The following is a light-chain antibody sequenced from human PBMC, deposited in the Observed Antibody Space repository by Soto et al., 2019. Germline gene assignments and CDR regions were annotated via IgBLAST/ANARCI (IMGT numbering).Light chain of an antibody. J-gene: IGKJ1*01. Sequence: EIVMTQSPATLSVSPGERATLSCRASQSVSSDLAWYQQKPGQAPRLLIYGASTRATGIPARFSDSGSGTEFTLTISSLQSEDFAVYYCQQYISSPLTFGQGTKVEIK. CDR3: QQYISSPLT. CDR2: GAS. V-gene: IGKV3-15*01. CDR1: QSVSSD.